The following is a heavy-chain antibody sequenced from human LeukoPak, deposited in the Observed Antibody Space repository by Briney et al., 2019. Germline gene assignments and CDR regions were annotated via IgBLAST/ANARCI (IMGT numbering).Heavy chain of an antibody. D-gene: IGHD3-10*01. CDR3: AKSAGSYYYYYYMDV. V-gene: IGHV3-9*01. J-gene: IGHJ6*03. CDR1: GFTLDDYA. Sequence: GGSLRLSCAASGFTLDDYAMHWVRQAPGKGLEWVSGISWNSGSIGYADSVKGRFTISRDNAKNSLYLQMNSLRAEDTALYYCAKSAGSYYYYYYMDVWGKGTTVTVSS. CDR2: ISWNSGSI.